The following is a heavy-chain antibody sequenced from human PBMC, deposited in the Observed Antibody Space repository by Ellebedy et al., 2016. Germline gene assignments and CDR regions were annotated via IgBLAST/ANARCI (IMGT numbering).Heavy chain of an antibody. CDR2: IFSNDEK. J-gene: IGHJ3*02. Sequence: SGPTLVKPTETLTLTCTVSGFSLSNARMGVSWIRQPPGKALEWLAHIFSNDEKSYSTSLKSRLTISKDTSKSQVVLTMTNMDPVDTATYYCARIPYGGYGVDLDAFDIWGQGTMVTVSS. V-gene: IGHV2-26*01. CDR1: GFSLSNARMG. CDR3: ARIPYGGYGVDLDAFDI. D-gene: IGHD5-12*01.